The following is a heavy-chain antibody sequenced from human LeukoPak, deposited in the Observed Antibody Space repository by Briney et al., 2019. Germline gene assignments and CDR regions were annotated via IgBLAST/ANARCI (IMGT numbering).Heavy chain of an antibody. J-gene: IGHJ4*02. CDR1: GFTFSTYT. CDR2: IKRKTDGGTT. Sequence: GGSLRLSCAVSGFTFSTYTMSWVRQAPGKGLEWVGRIKRKTDGGTTDYAAPVKGRFTISRDDSKNTLYLQMNSLKTEDTGVYYCTTYSSGWNLIFDYWGQGTLVTVSS. V-gene: IGHV3-15*01. CDR3: TTYSSGWNLIFDY. D-gene: IGHD6-19*01.